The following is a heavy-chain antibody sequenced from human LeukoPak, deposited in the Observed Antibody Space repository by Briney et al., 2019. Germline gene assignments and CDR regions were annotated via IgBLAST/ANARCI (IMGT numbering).Heavy chain of an antibody. Sequence: PVGSLRLSCAASGFTFTIYGMHWVRQAPGKGLEWVAFIWYDGSNKHYADSVKGRFTISRDNSKNTLYLQMNSLRAEDTAVYYCAKDLRIVVVPVPGCDYWGQGTLVTVSS. D-gene: IGHD2-2*01. J-gene: IGHJ4*02. CDR2: IWYDGSNK. V-gene: IGHV3-30*02. CDR1: GFTFTIYG. CDR3: AKDLRIVVVPVPGCDY.